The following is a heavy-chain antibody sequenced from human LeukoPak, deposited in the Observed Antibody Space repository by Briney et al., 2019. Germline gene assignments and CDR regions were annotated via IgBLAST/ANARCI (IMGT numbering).Heavy chain of an antibody. CDR3: ARPGGSWNDLDY. D-gene: IGHD1-1*01. CDR1: GYTFTNSW. CDR2: IYPSDSDT. Sequence: GESLKISCKGSGYTFTNSWIGWVRQMPGKGLEWMGIIYPSDSDTRYSPSFQGQVTISADKSINTAYLQWSSLKASDTAMYYCARPGGSWNDLDYWGRGTLVTVSS. J-gene: IGHJ4*02. V-gene: IGHV5-51*01.